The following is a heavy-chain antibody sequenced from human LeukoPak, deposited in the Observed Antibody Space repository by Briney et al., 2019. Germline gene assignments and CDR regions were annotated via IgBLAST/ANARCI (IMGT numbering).Heavy chain of an antibody. CDR1: GGSVSSGSYY. J-gene: IGHJ5*02. V-gene: IGHV4-61*01. CDR2: IYYSGST. CDR3: ARDKPYYYGSGSRKNWFDP. Sequence: SETLSLTCTVSGGSVSSGSYYWSWIRQPPGKGLEWIGNIYYSGSTKYNPSLKSRATISVDTSKNQFSLKLSSVTAADTAVYYCARDKPYYYGSGSRKNWFDPWGQGTLVTVSS. D-gene: IGHD3-10*01.